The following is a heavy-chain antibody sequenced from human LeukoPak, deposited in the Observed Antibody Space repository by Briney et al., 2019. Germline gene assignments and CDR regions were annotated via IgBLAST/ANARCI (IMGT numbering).Heavy chain of an antibody. V-gene: IGHV1-69*05. CDR2: IIPIFGTA. CDR1: GGTFSSYA. J-gene: IGHJ3*02. CDR3: ARVDTALDAFDI. Sequence: VASVKVSCKASGGTFSSYAISWVRQAPGQGLEWMGGIIPIFGTANYAQKFQGRVTITTDESTSTAYMELSSLRSEDTAVYYCARVDTALDAFDIWGQGTMVTVSS. D-gene: IGHD5-18*01.